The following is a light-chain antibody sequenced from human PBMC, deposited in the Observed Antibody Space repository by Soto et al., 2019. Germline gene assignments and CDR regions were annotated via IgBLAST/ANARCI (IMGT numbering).Light chain of an antibody. V-gene: IGLV2-23*01. CDR1: SSDVGSYNL. CDR3: FSYRSRESHV. CDR2: EGS. J-gene: IGLJ1*01. Sequence: QSALTQPASVSGSPGQSITISCTGTSSDVGSYNLVSWYQQHPGKAPKLMIYEGSKRPSGVSNRFSGSKSGNTASLTISGLQAEDEADYYCFSYRSRESHVFGTGTKLTVL.